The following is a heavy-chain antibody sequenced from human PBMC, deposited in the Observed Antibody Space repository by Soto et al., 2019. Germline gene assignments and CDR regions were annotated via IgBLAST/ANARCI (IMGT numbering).Heavy chain of an antibody. CDR2: ISGSGGDT. J-gene: IGHJ6*02. CDR1: GFTFTSYA. Sequence: GGSLRLSCSASGFTFTSYAMSWVRQAPGKGLEWVSGISGSGGDTKSADSVKGRFTTSRDTSRNTLYLQMNSLRAEDTAVYYCAKGAHSSSSRGVDVWGQGTTVTVSS. D-gene: IGHD6-6*01. V-gene: IGHV3-23*01. CDR3: AKGAHSSSSRGVDV.